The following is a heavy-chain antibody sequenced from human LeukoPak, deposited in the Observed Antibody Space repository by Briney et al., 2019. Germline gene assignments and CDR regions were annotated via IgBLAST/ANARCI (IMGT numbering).Heavy chain of an antibody. CDR1: GYTFTSYG. CDR3: ARDLTRYDYSNSGPVDY. Sequence: ASVKVSCKASGYTFTSYGISWVRQAPGQGLEWMGWIGAYNGNTNYAQKLQGRVTMTTDTSTSTAYMELRSLRSDDTAVYYCARDLTRYDYSNSGPVDYWGQGTLVTVSS. D-gene: IGHD4-11*01. CDR2: IGAYNGNT. J-gene: IGHJ4*02. V-gene: IGHV1-18*01.